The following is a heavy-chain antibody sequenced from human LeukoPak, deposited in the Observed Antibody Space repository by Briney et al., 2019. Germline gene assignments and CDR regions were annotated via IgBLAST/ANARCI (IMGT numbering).Heavy chain of an antibody. V-gene: IGHV4-4*09. CDR2: IYTSGST. J-gene: IGHJ5*02. Sequence: KPSETLSLTCTVSGGSISSYYWSWLRQPPGKGLEWFGCIYTSGSTNYNPSLKSRVTISVDTSKNQFSLKLSSVTAADTAVYYCARHDDSSGEGWFDPWGQGTLVTVSS. CDR1: GGSISSYY. D-gene: IGHD6-19*01. CDR3: ARHDDSSGEGWFDP.